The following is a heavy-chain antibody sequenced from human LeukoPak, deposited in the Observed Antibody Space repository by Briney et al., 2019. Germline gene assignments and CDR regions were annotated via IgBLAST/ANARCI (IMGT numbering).Heavy chain of an antibody. Sequence: RASVKVSCMASVYTFTSYGISWVRQAPGQGLEWRGWISAYKGNTNYAQTLQGRDTMTTDTSTSTANMELSSLRSDDTAVYYCARGCVVVAAGIIDYWGQGTLVTVSS. CDR1: VYTFTSYG. CDR3: ARGCVVVAAGIIDY. J-gene: IGHJ4*02. CDR2: ISAYKGNT. V-gene: IGHV1-18*04. D-gene: IGHD2-15*01.